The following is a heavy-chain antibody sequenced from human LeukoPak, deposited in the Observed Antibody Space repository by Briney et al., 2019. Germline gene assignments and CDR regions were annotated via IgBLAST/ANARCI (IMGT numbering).Heavy chain of an antibody. D-gene: IGHD5-24*01. J-gene: IGHJ4*02. V-gene: IGHV4-59*01. CDR1: GGSISSYY. CDR3: ARATRRDGSNLDY. Sequence: SETLSLTCTVSGGSISSYYWSWIRQPPGKGLEWVGYINYSGSTNYNPSLKSRVTISVDTSRNQFSLKLSSVTAADTAVYYCARATRRDGSNLDYWGQGTLVTVPS. CDR2: INYSGST.